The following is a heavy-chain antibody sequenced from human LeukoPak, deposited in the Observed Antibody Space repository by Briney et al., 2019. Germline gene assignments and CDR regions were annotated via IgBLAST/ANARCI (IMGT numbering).Heavy chain of an antibody. CDR1: GFTFSSYA. Sequence: GGSPRLSCAASGFTFSSYAMSWVRQAPGKGLEWVSAISGSGGSTYYADSVKGPFTISRDNSKNTLYLQMDSLRAEDTAVYYCAKERPINMIYYFAYWGQGTLVTVSS. CDR3: AKERPINMIYYFAY. J-gene: IGHJ4*02. V-gene: IGHV3-23*01. CDR2: ISGSGGST. D-gene: IGHD3/OR15-3a*01.